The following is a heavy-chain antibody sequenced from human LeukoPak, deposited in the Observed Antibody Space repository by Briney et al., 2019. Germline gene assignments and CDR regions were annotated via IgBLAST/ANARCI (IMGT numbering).Heavy chain of an antibody. V-gene: IGHV3-23*01. CDR2: FGTRHTHI. D-gene: IGHD2-21*02. CDR1: GLNFNTYD. J-gene: IGHJ6*02. Sequence: PGGSLRLSCVGFGLNFNTYDLTWVRQAPGKGLEWVALFGTRHTHIFYADSVEGRFAISRDNSKNTVYLQMNSLRVEDAAVYYCAARLPLYGMDVWGQGTTVTVSS. CDR3: AARLPLYGMDV.